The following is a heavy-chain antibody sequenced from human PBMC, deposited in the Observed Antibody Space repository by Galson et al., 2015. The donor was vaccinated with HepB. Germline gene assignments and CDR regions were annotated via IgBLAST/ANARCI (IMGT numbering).Heavy chain of an antibody. CDR3: ALTTVTTGFDY. Sequence: SLRLSCAASGFTFSSYAMHWVRQAPGKGLEWVAVISYDGSNKYYADSVKGRFTISRDNSKNTLYLQMNSLRAEDTAVYYCALTTVTTGFDYWGQGTLVTVSS. CDR2: ISYDGSNK. J-gene: IGHJ4*02. CDR1: GFTFSSYA. V-gene: IGHV3-30-3*01. D-gene: IGHD4-17*01.